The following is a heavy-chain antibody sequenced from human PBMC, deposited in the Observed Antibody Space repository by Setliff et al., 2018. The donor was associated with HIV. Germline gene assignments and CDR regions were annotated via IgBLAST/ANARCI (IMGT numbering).Heavy chain of an antibody. CDR3: ARMGSGWFIGLDP. Sequence: ASVKVSCKASGYIFTSYLISWVRQAPGHGLEWMGWISASNGDTNYAQKFQGRVTMTTDTSTTTAYMELKSLRSDDTAAYYCARMGSGWFIGLDPWGQGSLVTVSS. CDR1: GYIFTSYL. J-gene: IGHJ5*02. V-gene: IGHV1-18*01. D-gene: IGHD6-19*01. CDR2: ISASNGDT.